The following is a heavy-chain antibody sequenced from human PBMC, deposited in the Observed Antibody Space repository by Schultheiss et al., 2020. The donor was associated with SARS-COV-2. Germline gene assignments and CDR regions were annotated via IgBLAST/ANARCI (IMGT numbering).Heavy chain of an antibody. CDR3: AKDKAFDGY. CDR1: GLTFSTYA. D-gene: IGHD3-16*01. Sequence: GESLKISCAASGLTFSTYAMHWVRQAPGKGLEWVSAISGSGGSTYYADSVKGRFTISRDNSKNTLYLQMNSLRAEDTAVYYCAKDKAFDGYWGQGTLVTVSS. CDR2: ISGSGGST. J-gene: IGHJ4*02. V-gene: IGHV3-23*01.